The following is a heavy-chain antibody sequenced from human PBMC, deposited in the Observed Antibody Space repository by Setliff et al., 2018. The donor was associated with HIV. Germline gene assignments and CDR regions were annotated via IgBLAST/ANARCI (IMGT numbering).Heavy chain of an antibody. J-gene: IGHJ4*02. Sequence: SGTLSLTCTVSGDYIGSRAYYWAWIRQPPGKGLEWIATIYYTGNSYYNPSLQSRVSISVDTSNNQFSLKLHSVSTSDRGVYFCARLGESGYDFRGFFDFWGPGMLVTVSS. CDR1: GDYIGSRAYY. D-gene: IGHD5-12*01. CDR2: IYYTGNS. CDR3: ARLGESGYDFRGFFDF. V-gene: IGHV4-39*01.